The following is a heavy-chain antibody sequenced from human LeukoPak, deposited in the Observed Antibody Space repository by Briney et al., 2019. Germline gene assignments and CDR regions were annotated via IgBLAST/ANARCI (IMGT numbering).Heavy chain of an antibody. D-gene: IGHD3-10*01. J-gene: IGHJ5*02. CDR1: GGTFSSYA. V-gene: IGHV1-69*04. CDR3: ARVPQNYYGSGSYYFEA. Sequence: SVKVSRKASGGTFSSYAISWVRQAPGQGLEWMGRIIPILGIANYAQKFQGRVTITADKSTSTAYMELSSLRSEDTAVYYCARVPQNYYGSGSYYFEAWGQGTLVTVSS. CDR2: IIPILGIA.